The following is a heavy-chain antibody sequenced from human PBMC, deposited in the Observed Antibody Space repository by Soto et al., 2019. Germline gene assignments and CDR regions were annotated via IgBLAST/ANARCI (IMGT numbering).Heavy chain of an antibody. CDR3: ARYSANYYGSGKWEEDGFYYSYYMDV. V-gene: IGHV1-8*01. J-gene: IGHJ6*03. CDR1: GYTFTSYD. CDR2: MNPNSGNT. D-gene: IGHD3-10*01. Sequence: QVQLVQSGAEVKKPGASVKVSCKASGYTFTSYDLNWVRQATGQGLEWMGWMNPNSGNTGYAQKFQGRVTMTRKTSISTAYMELSSMRSEDTAVYYCARYSANYYGSGKWEEDGFYYSYYMDVWGKGTTVTVSS.